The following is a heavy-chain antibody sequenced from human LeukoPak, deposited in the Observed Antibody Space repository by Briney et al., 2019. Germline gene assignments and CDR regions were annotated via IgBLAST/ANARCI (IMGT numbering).Heavy chain of an antibody. J-gene: IGHJ6*03. D-gene: IGHD2-2*01. Sequence: GASVKVSCKASGYTFTSFDMNWVRQATGQGLEWMGWMNPNSGNTGYAQKFQGRVTMTRNTSTSTAYMELSSLRSEDTAVYYCAKRGYCSSTSCQEAQVVFYYYYYYMDVWGKGTTVTISS. CDR2: MNPNSGNT. CDR1: GYTFTSFD. V-gene: IGHV1-8*01. CDR3: AKRGYCSSTSCQEAQVVFYYYYYYMDV.